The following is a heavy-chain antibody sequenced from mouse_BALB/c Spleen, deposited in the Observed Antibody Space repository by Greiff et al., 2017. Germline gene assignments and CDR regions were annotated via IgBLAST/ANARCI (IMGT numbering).Heavy chain of an antibody. Sequence: QVQLQQSGAELVRPGTSVKISCKASGYTFTNYWLGWVKQRPGHGLEWIGDIYPGGGYTNYNEKFKGKATLTADTSSSTAYMQLSSLTSEDSAVYFCARQSRNYYGSRQFADWGQGTLVTVSA. J-gene: IGHJ3*01. CDR3: ARQSRNYYGSRQFAD. CDR2: IYPGGGYT. D-gene: IGHD1-1*01. V-gene: IGHV1-63*02. CDR1: GYTFTNYW.